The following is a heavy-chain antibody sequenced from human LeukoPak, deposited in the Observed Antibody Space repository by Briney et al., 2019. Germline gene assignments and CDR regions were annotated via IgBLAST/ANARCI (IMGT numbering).Heavy chain of an antibody. CDR3: ARDLGGYCSGGSCYSKDY. V-gene: IGHV1-69*13. Sequence: ASVKVSCKASGGTFSSYAISWVRQAPGQGLEWMGGIIPIFGTANYAQKFQGRVTITADESTSTAYMELSSLKSEDTAVYYCARDLGGYCSGGSCYSKDYWGQGTLVTVSS. J-gene: IGHJ4*02. CDR1: GGTFSSYA. D-gene: IGHD2-15*01. CDR2: IIPIFGTA.